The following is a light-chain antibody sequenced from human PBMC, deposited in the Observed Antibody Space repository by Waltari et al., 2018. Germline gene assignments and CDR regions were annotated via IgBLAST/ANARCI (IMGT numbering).Light chain of an antibody. J-gene: IGKJ1*01. V-gene: IGKV3-20*01. Sequence: EIVLTQSPGPLSLSPGERVTLPRRASQSVSSSYLAWYQQRPGQAPRLLIYGASIRATGIPDRFSGSGSGTDFTLTISRLEPEDFAVYYCQQYGTSLWTFGQGTKVEIK. CDR2: GAS. CDR3: QQYGTSLWT. CDR1: QSVSSSY.